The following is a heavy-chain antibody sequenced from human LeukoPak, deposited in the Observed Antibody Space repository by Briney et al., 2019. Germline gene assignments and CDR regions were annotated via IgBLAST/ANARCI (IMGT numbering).Heavy chain of an antibody. CDR1: GFTVSSNY. V-gene: IGHV3-66*02. CDR2: IYSGGST. Sequence: GGSLRLSCAASGFTVSSNYMSWVRQAPGQGLERVSVIYSGGSTYYADSVKGRFTISKDNSKNMMYVQMNSLRVEDTAVYYCAKEGQQMVYYYYYMDVWGKGTTVTVSS. D-gene: IGHD6-13*01. J-gene: IGHJ6*03. CDR3: AKEGQQMVYYYYYMDV.